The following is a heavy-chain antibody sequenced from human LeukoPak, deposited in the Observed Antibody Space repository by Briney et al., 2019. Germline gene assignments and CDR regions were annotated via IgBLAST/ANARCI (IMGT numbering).Heavy chain of an antibody. V-gene: IGHV4-34*01. CDR1: GGSFSGYY. Sequence: SETLSLTCAVYGGSFSGYYWSWIRQPPGKGLEWIGSIYYSGSTYYNPSLKSRVTISVDTSKNQFSLKLSSVTAADTAVYYCARQMVRGVRVPNWGQGTLVTVSS. CDR2: IYYSGST. J-gene: IGHJ4*02. CDR3: ARQMVRGVRVPN. D-gene: IGHD3-10*01.